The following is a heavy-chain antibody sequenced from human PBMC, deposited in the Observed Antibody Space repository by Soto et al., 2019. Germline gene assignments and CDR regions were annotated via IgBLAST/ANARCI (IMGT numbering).Heavy chain of an antibody. Sequence: PGGSLRLSCAASGFTVSSNYMSWVRQAPGKGLEWVSVIYSGGSTYYADSVKGRFTISRDNSKNTLYLQMNSLRAEDTAVYYCAREVYCSGGSCSHQYFQHWGQGTLVTVSS. CDR1: GFTVSSNY. CDR3: AREVYCSGGSCSHQYFQH. J-gene: IGHJ1*01. D-gene: IGHD2-15*01. V-gene: IGHV3-66*01. CDR2: IYSGGST.